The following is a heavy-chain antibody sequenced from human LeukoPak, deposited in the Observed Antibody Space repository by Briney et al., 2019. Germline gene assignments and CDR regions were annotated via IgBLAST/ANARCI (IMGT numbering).Heavy chain of an antibody. CDR3: AHRLPVGAPGYGWFDP. CDR1: GFSLSTSGVG. D-gene: IGHD1-26*01. CDR2: IYWDDDK. V-gene: IGHV2-5*02. Sequence: SGPTLVNPTQTLTLTCTFSGFSLSTSGVGVGWIRQPPGKALEWLALIYWDDDKRYSPSLKSRLTITKDTSKNQVVLTMTNMDPVDTATYYCAHRLPVGAPGYGWFDPWGQGTLVTVSS. J-gene: IGHJ5*02.